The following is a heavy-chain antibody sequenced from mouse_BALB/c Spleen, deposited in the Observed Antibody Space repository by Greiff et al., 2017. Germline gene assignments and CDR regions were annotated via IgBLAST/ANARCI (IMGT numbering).Heavy chain of an antibody. D-gene: IGHD1-1*01. CDR1: GYTFSSYW. Sequence: QVQLQQSGAELMKPGASVKISCKATGYTFSSYWIEWVKQRPGHGLEWIGEILPGSGSTNYNEKFKGKATFTADTSSNTAYMQLSSLTSEDSAVYYCARGGSSYYFDYWGQGTTLTVSS. CDR3: ARGGSSYYFDY. CDR2: ILPGSGST. V-gene: IGHV1-9*01. J-gene: IGHJ2*01.